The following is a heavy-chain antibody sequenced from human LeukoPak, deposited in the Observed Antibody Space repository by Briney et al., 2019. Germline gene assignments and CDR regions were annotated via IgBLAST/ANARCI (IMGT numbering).Heavy chain of an antibody. V-gene: IGHV1-2*02. J-gene: IGHJ5*02. D-gene: IGHD3-16*01. Sequence: ASVKVSCKASGYIFTGYYMHWVRQAPGQGLEWMGWINPNSGGTNYAQKFQGRVTMTRDTSISTAYMELSRLRSDDTAVYYCARELVGSPNWFDPWGQGTLVTVSS. CDR3: ARELVGSPNWFDP. CDR1: GYIFTGYY. CDR2: INPNSGGT.